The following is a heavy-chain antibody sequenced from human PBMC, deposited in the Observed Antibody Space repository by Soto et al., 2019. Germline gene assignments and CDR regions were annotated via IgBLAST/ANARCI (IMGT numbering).Heavy chain of an antibody. CDR3: ARETYYYDSSGYYLGGGADAFDI. Sequence: QVQLVESGGGVVQPGRSLRLSCAASGFTFSSYAMHWVRQAPGKGLEWVAVISYDGSNKYYADSVKGRFTISRDNSKNTLYLQMNSLGAEDTAVYYCARETYYYDSSGYYLGGGADAFDIWGQGTMVIVSS. CDR2: ISYDGSNK. J-gene: IGHJ3*02. CDR1: GFTFSSYA. V-gene: IGHV3-30-3*01. D-gene: IGHD3-22*01.